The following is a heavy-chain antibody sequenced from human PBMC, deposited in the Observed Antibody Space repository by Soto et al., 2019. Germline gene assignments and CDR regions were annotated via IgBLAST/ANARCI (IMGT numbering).Heavy chain of an antibody. Sequence: QVQLQQWGAGLLKPSETLSLTCAVYGGSFSGYYWSWIRQPPGKGLEWIGEINHSGSTNYNPSLKRRVTXLVNTXXNQFSLKLSSLTAADTAVYYCARGYGEVVASQLDYWGQGTLVTVSS. V-gene: IGHV4-34*01. CDR2: INHSGST. J-gene: IGHJ4*02. D-gene: IGHD2-15*01. CDR1: GGSFSGYY. CDR3: ARGYGEVVASQLDY.